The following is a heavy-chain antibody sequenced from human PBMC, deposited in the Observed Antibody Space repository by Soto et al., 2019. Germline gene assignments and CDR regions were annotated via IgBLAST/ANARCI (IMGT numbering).Heavy chain of an antibody. CDR1: GYSFTSYW. Sequence: RESLKISCKGSGYSFTSYWIGWVRQMPGKGLEWMGIIYPGDSDTRYSPSFQGQVTISADKSISTAYLQWSSLKASDTAMYYCATPRVGASSLVAFDIWGQGTMVTVSS. V-gene: IGHV5-51*01. J-gene: IGHJ3*02. CDR2: IYPGDSDT. D-gene: IGHD1-26*01. CDR3: ATPRVGASSLVAFDI.